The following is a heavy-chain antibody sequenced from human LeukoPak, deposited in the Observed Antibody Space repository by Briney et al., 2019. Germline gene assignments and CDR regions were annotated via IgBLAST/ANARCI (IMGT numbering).Heavy chain of an antibody. CDR1: GGTFRSYT. Sequence: SVKVSCKASGGTFRSYTISWVRQAPEQGLERMGGIIPIFGTANYAQKFQGRVTITADKSTSTAYMELSSLRSEDTAVYYCARDQGNSSSWYVDKGTANWFDPWGQGTLVTVSS. D-gene: IGHD6-13*01. V-gene: IGHV1-69*06. J-gene: IGHJ5*02. CDR2: IIPIFGTA. CDR3: ARDQGNSSSWYVDKGTANWFDP.